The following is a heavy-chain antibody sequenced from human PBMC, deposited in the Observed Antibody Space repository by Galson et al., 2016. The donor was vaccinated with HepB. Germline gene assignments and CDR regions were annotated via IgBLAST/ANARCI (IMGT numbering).Heavy chain of an antibody. J-gene: IGHJ6*02. D-gene: IGHD1-1*01. V-gene: IGHV5-51*01. CDR1: GFSFATHW. CDR2: IYAGDSET. CDR3: ARQRRNYGMDV. Sequence: QSGAEVKKPGESLKISCKTSGFSFATHWIAWVRQMPGKGLEWMGIIYAGDSETRYSPPFQGQVTISVDKSTAVAYLQRNSLKASDSAMYYCARQRRNYGMDVWGQGTTVTVSS.